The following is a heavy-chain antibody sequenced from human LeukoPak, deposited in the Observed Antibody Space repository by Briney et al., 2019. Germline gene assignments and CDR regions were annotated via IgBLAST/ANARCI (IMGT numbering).Heavy chain of an antibody. CDR1: GFTFSSYS. V-gene: IGHV3-21*01. D-gene: IGHD4-11*01. CDR3: ARVRRGGSNDAFDI. Sequence: PGGSLRLSCAASGFTFSSYSMNWVRQAPGKGLEWVSSISSSSSYIYYADSVKGRFTISRDNAKNSLYLQMNSLRAEDTAVYYCARVRRGGSNDAFDIWGQGTMVTVSS. J-gene: IGHJ3*02. CDR2: ISSSSSYI.